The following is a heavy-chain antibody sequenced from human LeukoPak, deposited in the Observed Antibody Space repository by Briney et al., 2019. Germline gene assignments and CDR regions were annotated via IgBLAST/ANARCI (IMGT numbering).Heavy chain of an antibody. CDR3: ARRHSTGWYFDY. CDR1: GYNFRSYW. CDR2: IHPGASDT. D-gene: IGHD6-19*01. Sequence: GESLKISCKGSGYNFRSYWIGWVRQMPGKGLEWMGIIHPGASDTRYSPSFQGQVTLSADKAISTAYLQFNSLKASDTAMDYCARRHSTGWYFDYWGQGTLVTVSS. J-gene: IGHJ4*02. V-gene: IGHV5-51*01.